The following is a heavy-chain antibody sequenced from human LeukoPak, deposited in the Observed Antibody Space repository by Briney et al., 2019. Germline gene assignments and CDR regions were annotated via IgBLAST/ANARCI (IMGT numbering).Heavy chain of an antibody. J-gene: IGHJ4*02. V-gene: IGHV4-4*02. CDR3: ARGRLGGAY. D-gene: IGHD3-10*01. CDR1: GGSITTTNY. CDR2: ISLTGRT. Sequence: PSETLSLTCGVSGGSITTTNYWSWVRQPPGGGLEWIGEISLTGRTHYNPSLKSRVTISVDTSKNHFSLNLTSVTAADTALYYCARGRLGGAYWGRGTLVTVSS.